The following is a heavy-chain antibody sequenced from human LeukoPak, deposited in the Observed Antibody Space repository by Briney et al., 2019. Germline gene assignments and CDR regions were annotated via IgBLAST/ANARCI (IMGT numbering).Heavy chain of an antibody. CDR1: GGSISSSSYY. V-gene: IGHV4-39*07. D-gene: IGHD6-6*01. Sequence: SETLSLTCTVSGGSISSSSYYWGWIRQPPGKGLVWIGSIYYSGSTYYNPSLKSRVTISVDTYKTQFSLKLSSVAAADTAVYSCAREASSHSGPSDYWGQGTLVTVSS. CDR3: AREASSHSGPSDY. J-gene: IGHJ4*02. CDR2: IYYSGST.